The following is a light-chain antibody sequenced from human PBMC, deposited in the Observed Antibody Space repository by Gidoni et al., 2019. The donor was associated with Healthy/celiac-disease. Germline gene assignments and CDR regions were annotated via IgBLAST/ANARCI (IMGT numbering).Light chain of an antibody. CDR3: QQYNSYWLT. V-gene: IGKV1-5*03. CDR2: KAS. J-gene: IGKJ4*01. CDR1: QSISSW. Sequence: DIQMNQSPSTLSASVGDRVTITCRASQSISSWLAWYQQQPGKAPKLLIYKASSLESGVPSRFSGSGSGTEFTLTISSLQPDDFATYYCQQYNSYWLTFXXXTKXEIK.